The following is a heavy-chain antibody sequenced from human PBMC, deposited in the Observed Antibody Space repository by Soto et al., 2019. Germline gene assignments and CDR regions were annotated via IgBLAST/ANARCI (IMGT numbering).Heavy chain of an antibody. D-gene: IGHD1-1*01. CDR2: INTANGNT. V-gene: IGHV1-3*04. CDR3: ARRYKSAGRFDP. J-gene: IGHJ5*02. Sequence: QVRLVQSGAEMKKPGASVRVSCQASGYSFNTYAIHWVRQAPGQGLEWMGWINTANGNTEYSQKFQGRVTFTRDTSATTAYMDLSSLRSEDTATYYCARRYKSAGRFDPCGQGTLVTVSS. CDR1: GYSFNTYA.